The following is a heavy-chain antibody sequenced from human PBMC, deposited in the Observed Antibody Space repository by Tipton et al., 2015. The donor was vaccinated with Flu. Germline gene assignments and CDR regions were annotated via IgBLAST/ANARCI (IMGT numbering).Heavy chain of an antibody. CDR1: GYSISSGYY. J-gene: IGHJ4*02. CDR2: IFHGGST. CDR3: ASFISEYNWNYGEGLDY. Sequence: LRLSCTVSGYSISSGYYWGWIRQPPGKGLEWIGSIFHGGSTYYNPSLKSRVTISVDTSKNQFSLKLSSVTAADTAVYYCASFISEYNWNYGEGLDYWGQGTLVTVSS. V-gene: IGHV4-38-2*02. D-gene: IGHD1-7*01.